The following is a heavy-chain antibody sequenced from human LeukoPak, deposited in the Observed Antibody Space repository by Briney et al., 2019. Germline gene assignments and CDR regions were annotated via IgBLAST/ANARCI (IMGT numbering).Heavy chain of an antibody. D-gene: IGHD1-26*01. J-gene: IGHJ4*01. CDR3: ARGGFRLGATVFDY. CDR1: GGSINNYY. V-gene: IGHV4-59*01. Sequence: SETLSLTCTVSGGSINNYYWSWIRQPPGKGLEFLGYIYYNGITNYNPSLKSRVTLSVDMSQNQFSLKLTSVTAADTALYYCARGGFRLGATVFDYWGHGTLVTVSS. CDR2: IYYNGIT.